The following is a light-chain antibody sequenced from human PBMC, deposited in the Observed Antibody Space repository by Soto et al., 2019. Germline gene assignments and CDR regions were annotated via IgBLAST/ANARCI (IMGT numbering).Light chain of an antibody. J-gene: IGKJ2*01. Sequence: DIQMTQSPSSLSASVGDRVTITCRASQTLNSYLNWYQQKSPKAPKLLIYAASRLQSGVPSRFNGSGTTTDFTLTIASLQPGDFATYFCQQSFSTPPTFGQGTKL. CDR3: QQSFSTPPT. V-gene: IGKV1-39*01. CDR1: QTLNSY. CDR2: AAS.